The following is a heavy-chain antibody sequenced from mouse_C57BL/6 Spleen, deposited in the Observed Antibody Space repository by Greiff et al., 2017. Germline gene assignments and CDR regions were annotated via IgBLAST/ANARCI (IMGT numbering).Heavy chain of an antibody. D-gene: IGHD1-1*01. CDR2: ISSGSSTI. CDR1: GFTFSDYG. Sequence: EVMLVESGGGLVKPGGSLKLSCAASGFTFSDYGMHWVRQAPEKGLEWVAYISSGSSTIYYADTVKGRFTISRDNAKNTLFLQMTSLRSEDTAMYYCARQYYYGSSYYFDYWCQGTTLTVSS. V-gene: IGHV5-17*01. J-gene: IGHJ2*01. CDR3: ARQYYYGSSYYFDY.